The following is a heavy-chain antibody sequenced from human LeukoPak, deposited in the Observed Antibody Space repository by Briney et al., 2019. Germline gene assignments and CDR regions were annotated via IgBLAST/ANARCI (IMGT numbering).Heavy chain of an antibody. CDR3: ARDEGSGYSYGLDNWFDP. CDR2: IYHSGST. V-gene: IGHV4-4*02. Sequence: PSGTLSLTCAVSGGSISSSNWWSWVRQPPGKGLEWIGEIYHSGSTNYNPSLKSRVTISVDKSKNQFSLKLSSVTAADTAVYYCARDEGSGYSYGLDNWFDPWGQGTLVTVSS. J-gene: IGHJ5*02. CDR1: GGSISSSNW. D-gene: IGHD5-18*01.